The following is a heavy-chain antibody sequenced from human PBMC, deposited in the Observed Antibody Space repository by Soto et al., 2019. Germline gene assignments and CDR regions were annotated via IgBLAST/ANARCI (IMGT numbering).Heavy chain of an antibody. CDR2: ISGSGGST. D-gene: IGHD1-1*01. CDR3: ARDRNSLFDY. J-gene: IGHJ4*02. CDR1: GFTFSSYA. V-gene: IGHV3-23*01. Sequence: GGSLSLSCAASGFTFSSYAMSWVRQAPGKGLEWVSAISGSGGSTYYADSVKGRFTISRDNSKNTLYLQMNSLRAEDTAVYYCARDRNSLFDYWGQGTLVTVSS.